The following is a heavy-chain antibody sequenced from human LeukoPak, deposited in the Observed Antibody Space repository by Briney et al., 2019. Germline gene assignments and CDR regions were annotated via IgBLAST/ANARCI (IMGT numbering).Heavy chain of an antibody. CDR3: AREDASAFDI. V-gene: IGHV3-21*01. Sequence: PGGSLRLSCAASGFTFNSYSMHWVRQAPGKGLEWVSSISSGSSYIYYTDSVKGRFTISRDNAKNSLYLQMSSLRAEDTAVYYCAREDASAFDIWGQGTMVTVSS. CDR1: GFTFNSYS. CDR2: ISSGSSYI. D-gene: IGHD2-2*01. J-gene: IGHJ3*02.